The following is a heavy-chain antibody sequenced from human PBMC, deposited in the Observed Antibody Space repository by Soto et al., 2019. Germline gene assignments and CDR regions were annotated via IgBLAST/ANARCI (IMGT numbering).Heavy chain of an antibody. Sequence: TLSLTCTVSGGSISSGGYYWSWIRQHPGKGLEWIGYIYYSGSTSYNPSLKSRLTISVDTSKNQFSLKLSSVTAADTAVYHCASSHAGAHITAAVHWGQGTPVTVSS. CDR2: IYYSGST. CDR3: ASSHAGAHITAAVH. J-gene: IGHJ4*02. CDR1: GGSISSGGYY. V-gene: IGHV4-31*03. D-gene: IGHD6-13*01.